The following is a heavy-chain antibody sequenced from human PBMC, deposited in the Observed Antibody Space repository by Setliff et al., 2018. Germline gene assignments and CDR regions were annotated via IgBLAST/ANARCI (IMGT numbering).Heavy chain of an antibody. CDR3: ARGDFYYYFYMDV. V-gene: IGHV1-69*05. J-gene: IGHJ6*03. Sequence: SVKVSCKASGFVFSTYAISWVRQAPGQGLEWMGGIISMFGTTNYAQKFQGRVTITTDKSTSTAYMELSSLRSEDTAIYYCARGDFYYYFYMDVWGKGTTVTVSS. CDR2: IISMFGTT. CDR1: GFVFSTYA.